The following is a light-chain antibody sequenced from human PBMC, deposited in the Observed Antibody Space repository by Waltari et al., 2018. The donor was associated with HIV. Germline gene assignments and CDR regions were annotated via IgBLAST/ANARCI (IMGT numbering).Light chain of an antibody. V-gene: IGLV2-8*01. CDR3: FSYAGNNFLL. CDR2: DVS. J-gene: IGLJ2*01. CDR1: SSDIGLYNF. Sequence: QSALTQPPSASGSPGQSVTISCAGTSSDIGLYNFVSWYQHHPGTAPKLMISDVSRRPSGVPYRFSGSKSGNTASLTVSGLQADDEATYYCFSYAGNNFLLFGGGTKLTVL.